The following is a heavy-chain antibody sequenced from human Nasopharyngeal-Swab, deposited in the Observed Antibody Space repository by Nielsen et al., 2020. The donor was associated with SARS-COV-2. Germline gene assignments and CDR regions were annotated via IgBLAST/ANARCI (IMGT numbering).Heavy chain of an antibody. V-gene: IGHV3-74*01. Sequence: VRQAPGKELVWVSRINSDGSSTSYADSVKGRFTISRDSAKNTLYLQMNSLRAEDTAVYYCARDEITMIAAFDYWGQGTLVTVSS. CDR3: ARDEITMIAAFDY. J-gene: IGHJ4*02. CDR2: INSDGSST. D-gene: IGHD3-22*01.